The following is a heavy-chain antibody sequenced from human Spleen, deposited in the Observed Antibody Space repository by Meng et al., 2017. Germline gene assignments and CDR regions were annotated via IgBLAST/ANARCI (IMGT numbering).Heavy chain of an antibody. CDR3: ARDPSNTSGWYAYSDY. V-gene: IGHV1-18*04. D-gene: IGHD6-19*01. J-gene: IGHJ4*02. CDR1: CYSFTHHG. Sequence: QVQLVQSGVEGKKHGCAVKDACKDSCYSFTHHGITWVRQAPGQGREWMGWISGYNGNTHYAQKLQGRVTMTKDTSTSTAFMELRSLRSDDTAVYYCARDPSNTSGWYAYSDYWGQGTLVTVSS. CDR2: ISGYNGNT.